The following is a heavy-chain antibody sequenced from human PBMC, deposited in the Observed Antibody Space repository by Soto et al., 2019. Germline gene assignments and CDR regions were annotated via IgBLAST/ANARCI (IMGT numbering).Heavy chain of an antibody. CDR1: GGSVSSGSYY. D-gene: IGHD3-22*01. V-gene: IGHV4-61*01. CDR2: IYYSGST. J-gene: IGHJ5*02. Sequence: PSETLSLTCTVSGGSVSSGSYYWSWIRQPPGKGLERIGYIYYSGSTNYNPSLKSRVTISVDTSKNQFSLKLSSVTAADTAVYYCARGTYYYDSSGYFSGWFDPWGQGTLVTVSS. CDR3: ARGTYYYDSSGYFSGWFDP.